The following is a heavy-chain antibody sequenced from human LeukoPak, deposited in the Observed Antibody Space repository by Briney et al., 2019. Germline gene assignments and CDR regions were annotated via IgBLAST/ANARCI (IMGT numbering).Heavy chain of an antibody. J-gene: IGHJ4*02. CDR1: GFTFNTYA. Sequence: PGGPLRLSCAASGFTFNTYAMSWVRPAPGKGLDGVSLMSSSGDTYYADSVKSRFTISRDISKSTLYLHMNSLRAEDTALYYCAKALGYCSTTGCYGVDDWGQGTLVTVSS. CDR3: AKALGYCSTTGCYGVDD. V-gene: IGHV3-23*01. CDR2: MSSSGDT. D-gene: IGHD2-2*01.